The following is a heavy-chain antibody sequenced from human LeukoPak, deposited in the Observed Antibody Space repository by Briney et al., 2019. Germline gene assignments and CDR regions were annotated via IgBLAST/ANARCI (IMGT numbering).Heavy chain of an antibody. D-gene: IGHD6-19*01. J-gene: IGHJ4*02. CDR1: GFKFSSYW. Sequence: GGSLRLSCAASGFKFSSYWISWVRQAPGIGLELVANMNQDGSEIYYVDSVKGRFTISRDNAKNSLYLQMNSLRAEDTAVYYCARDRLSVAGTFHDYWGQGTLVTVSS. V-gene: IGHV3-7*05. CDR2: MNQDGSEI. CDR3: ARDRLSVAGTFHDY.